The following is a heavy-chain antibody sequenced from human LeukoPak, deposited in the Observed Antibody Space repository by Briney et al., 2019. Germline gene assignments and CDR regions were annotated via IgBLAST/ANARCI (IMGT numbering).Heavy chain of an antibody. Sequence: PGGSLRLSCAASGFTFSSYAMHWVRQAPGKGLEWVAVISYDGSNKYYADSVKGRFTISRDNSKNTLYLQMNSLRAEDTAVYYCAKHDYYYYGMDVWGQGTTVTVSS. J-gene: IGHJ6*02. CDR1: GFTFSSYA. D-gene: IGHD3-3*01. CDR3: AKHDYYYYGMDV. CDR2: ISYDGSNK. V-gene: IGHV3-30*18.